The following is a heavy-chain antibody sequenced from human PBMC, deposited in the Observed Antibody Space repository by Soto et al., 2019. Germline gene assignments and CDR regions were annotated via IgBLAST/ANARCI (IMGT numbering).Heavy chain of an antibody. V-gene: IGHV4-59*08. CDR1: GGSISSYY. CDR2: IYYSGST. CDR3: ARYRTGVVDDPFDI. Sequence: SETLSLTCTVSGGSISSYYWSWIRQPPGKGLEWIGYIYYSGSTNYNPSLKSRVTISVDTSKNQFSLKLSSATAADTAVYYCARYRTGVVDDPFDIRGQGTMVPVSS. D-gene: IGHD2-2*01. J-gene: IGHJ3*02.